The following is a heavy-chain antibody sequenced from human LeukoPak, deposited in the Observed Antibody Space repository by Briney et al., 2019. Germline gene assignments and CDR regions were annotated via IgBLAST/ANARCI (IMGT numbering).Heavy chain of an antibody. CDR1: GFTFSSYS. D-gene: IGHD3-10*01. J-gene: IGHJ4*02. V-gene: IGHV3-21*01. Sequence: AGSLRLSCAASGFTFSSYSMNWVRQAPGKGLEWVSSISSSSSYIYYADSVKGRFTISRDNAKNSLYLQMNSLRAEDTAVYHCARLENYGSDTPGDYWGQGTLVTVSS. CDR2: ISSSSSYI. CDR3: ARLENYGSDTPGDY.